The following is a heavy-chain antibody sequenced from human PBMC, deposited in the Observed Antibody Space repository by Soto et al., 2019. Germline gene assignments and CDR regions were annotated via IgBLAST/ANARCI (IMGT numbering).Heavy chain of an antibody. CDR3: ARDPPRGWFGEYHYYYYGRDV. CDR2: ISAYNGNT. Sequence: GASVKVSCKASGYTFTSYGISWVRQAPGQGLEWMGWISAYNGNTNYAQKLQGRVTMTTDTSTSTAYMELRSLRSDDTAVYYCARDPPRGWFGEYHYYYYGRDVWGQGTTATVPS. J-gene: IGHJ6*02. D-gene: IGHD3-10*01. V-gene: IGHV1-18*04. CDR1: GYTFTSYG.